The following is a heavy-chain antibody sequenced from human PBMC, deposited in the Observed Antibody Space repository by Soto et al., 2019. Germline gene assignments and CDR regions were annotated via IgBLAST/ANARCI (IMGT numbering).Heavy chain of an antibody. CDR1: GFTSSSAW. D-gene: IGHD1-26*01. CDR3: STGSAEGY. Sequence: EVPLVESGGGLVKPGESLRLSCAVSGFTSSSAWMNWVRQAPGKGLEWVGRIKTKTQGETTDYAAPVKGRFTISVDDSEHTLSLQIHSLKIEDTAVYYCSTGSAEGYWGQGALVTAAS. V-gene: IGHV3-15*07. CDR2: IKTKTQGETT. J-gene: IGHJ4*02.